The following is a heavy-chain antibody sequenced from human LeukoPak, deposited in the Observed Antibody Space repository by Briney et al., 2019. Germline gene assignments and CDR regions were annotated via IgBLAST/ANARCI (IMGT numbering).Heavy chain of an antibody. CDR1: GFTFSNYA. J-gene: IGHJ3*02. V-gene: IGHV3-23*01. CDR2: IRGGGDTK. Sequence: PGGSLRLSCTASGFTFSNYAMTWVRQAPGKGLEWVASIRGGGDTKYYADSVKGRFTISRDNSKNTLFLQMNSLRGEDTVVYYCSGDPNGDYVGAFDMWGPGTMVTVSS. CDR3: SGDPNGDYVGAFDM. D-gene: IGHD4-17*01.